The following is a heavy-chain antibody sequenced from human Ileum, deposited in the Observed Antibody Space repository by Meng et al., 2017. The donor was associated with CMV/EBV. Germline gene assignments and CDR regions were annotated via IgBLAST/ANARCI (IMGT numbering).Heavy chain of an antibody. CDR3: ATVLGTGTSFDY. CDR1: GVTIGKYW. V-gene: IGHV3-74*01. J-gene: IGHJ4*02. D-gene: IGHD1-7*01. Sequence: ASGVTIGKYWMHWVRQAPGKGLVWVSRINIDGTSISYTDSVKGRFTISRDNAKNTLYLQMNSLRDEDTAVYYCATVLGTGTSFDYWGQGTLVTVSS. CDR2: INIDGTSI.